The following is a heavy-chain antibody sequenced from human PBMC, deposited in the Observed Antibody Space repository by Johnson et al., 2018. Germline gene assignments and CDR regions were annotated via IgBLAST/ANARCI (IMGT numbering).Heavy chain of an antibody. CDR3: ARKFYFWGYMDV. V-gene: IGHV4-59*01. D-gene: IGHD3-3*01. J-gene: IGHJ6*03. CDR2: IYYSGHT. CDR1: AASISASY. Sequence: QVQLQESGPGLVKPSETLALTCTVSAASISASYWSWIRQPPKKGLEWIGYIYYSGHTDYNPSLQSRVTLSIDTSKNQFPLKLTSVTAADTAIYYCARKFYFWGYMDVWGKGTTVTVSS.